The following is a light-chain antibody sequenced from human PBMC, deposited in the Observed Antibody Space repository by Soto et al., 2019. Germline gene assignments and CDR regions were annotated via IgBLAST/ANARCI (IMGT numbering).Light chain of an antibody. J-gene: IGKJ4*01. Sequence: EIVLTQSPGTLPLSPGERATLSCRASQSVSSSYLAWYQQNPGQAPRLLIYGASSRATGIPDRFSGSGSGTDFTLTISRLEPEDFAVYYCKQYGSSPLTFGGGTKVEIK. CDR2: GAS. CDR1: QSVSSSY. CDR3: KQYGSSPLT. V-gene: IGKV3-20*01.